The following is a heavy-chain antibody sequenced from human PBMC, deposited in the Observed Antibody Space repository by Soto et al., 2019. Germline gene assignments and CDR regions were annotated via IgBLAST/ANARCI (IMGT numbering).Heavy chain of an antibody. D-gene: IGHD5-12*01. CDR3: AKKREGYNSYYFDY. Sequence: LNLSCKGSGYTFTSYWIGWVRQMPGKGLEWMGIIYPGDSETRYSPSFQGHVTISADKPLNTAYLQWSSLEASDTAIYYCAKKREGYNSYYFDYWGQGTLVTVSS. CDR2: IYPGDSET. CDR1: GYTFTSYW. V-gene: IGHV5-51*04. J-gene: IGHJ4*02.